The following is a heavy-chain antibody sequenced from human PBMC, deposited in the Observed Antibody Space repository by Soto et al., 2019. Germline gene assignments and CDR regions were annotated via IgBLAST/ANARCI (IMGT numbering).Heavy chain of an antibody. CDR1: GYTFTSYA. CDR2: INAGNGNT. CDR3: ARAQGYYYYGMDV. Sequence: ASVKVSCKASGYTFTSYAMHWVRQAPGQRLEWMGWINAGNGNTKYSQKFQGRVTITRDTSASTAYMELSSLRSEGTAAYYCARAQGYYYYGMDVWGQGTTVTVSS. J-gene: IGHJ6*02. V-gene: IGHV1-3*01.